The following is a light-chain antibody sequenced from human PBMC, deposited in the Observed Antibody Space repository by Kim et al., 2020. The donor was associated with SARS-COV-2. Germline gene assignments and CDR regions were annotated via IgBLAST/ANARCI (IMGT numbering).Light chain of an antibody. CDR2: DAS. CDR3: QQYGSSPYT. V-gene: IGKV3D-20*01. J-gene: IGKJ2*01. CDR1: QSVSSSY. Sequence: SPRERATLSCGDRQSVSSSYFAWYQQKRGLAPRLLIYDASNRATGIPDRFSGSGSGTDFTLTIIRLEPEEFAVYYCQQYGSSPYTFGQGTKLEI.